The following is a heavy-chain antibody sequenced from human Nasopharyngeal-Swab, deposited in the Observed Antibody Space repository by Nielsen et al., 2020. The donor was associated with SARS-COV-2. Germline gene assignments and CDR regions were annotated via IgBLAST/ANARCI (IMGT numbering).Heavy chain of an antibody. J-gene: IGHJ4*02. CDR3: AKGLGVRGVIGQYYFDY. V-gene: IGHV3-23*01. CDR1: GFTFSSYA. CDR2: ISGSGGST. D-gene: IGHD3-10*01. Sequence: GESLKISCAASGFTFSSYAMSWVRQAPGKGLEWVSAISGSGGSTYYADSVKGRFTISRDNSKNTLYLQMNSLRAEDTAVYYCAKGLGVRGVIGQYYFDYWGQGPLVTVSS.